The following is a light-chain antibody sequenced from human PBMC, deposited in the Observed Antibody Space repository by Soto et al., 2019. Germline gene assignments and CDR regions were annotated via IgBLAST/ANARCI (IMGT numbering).Light chain of an antibody. CDR1: SSNLGAGYD. J-gene: IGLJ3*02. V-gene: IGLV1-40*01. CDR3: QAYDYSVTASV. Sequence: QAVVTQPPSVSGAPGQRVTISCTGNSSNLGAGYDVHWYQQLPGAAPKLVIFGNRNRPSGVPERFSGSKSGTSASLAITGLQAEDESDYYCQAYDYSVTASVFGGGTTVTVL. CDR2: GNR.